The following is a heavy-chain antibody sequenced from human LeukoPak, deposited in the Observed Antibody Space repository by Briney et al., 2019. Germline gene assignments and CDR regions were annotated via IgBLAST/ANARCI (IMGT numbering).Heavy chain of an antibody. J-gene: IGHJ6*04. CDR1: GFTFSSYA. V-gene: IGHV3-48*01. CDR2: ISSSSSTI. CDR3: ARPYSSNWYERVVDV. Sequence: PGGSLRLSCAASGFTFSSYAMSWVRQAPGKGLEWVSYISSSSSTIYYADSVKGRFTISRDNAKNSLYLQMNSLRAEDTAVYYCARPYSSNWYERVVDVWGKGTTVTVSS. D-gene: IGHD6-13*01.